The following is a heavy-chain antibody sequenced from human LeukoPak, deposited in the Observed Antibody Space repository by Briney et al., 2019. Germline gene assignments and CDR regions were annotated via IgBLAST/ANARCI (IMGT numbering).Heavy chain of an antibody. J-gene: IGHJ4*02. V-gene: IGHV1-2*02. D-gene: IGHD4-17*01. Sequence: GASVKVSCKSSGYTFTCYYMHWVRQAPGQGFEWMGMIDSNSGGTNYAQNFQGRVTMTMATSITTVYLELISLRSDDTAVYYCAREMNYDDYRTSDYWGQGNLVTVSS. CDR3: AREMNYDDYRTSDY. CDR2: IDSNSGGT. CDR1: GYTFTCYY.